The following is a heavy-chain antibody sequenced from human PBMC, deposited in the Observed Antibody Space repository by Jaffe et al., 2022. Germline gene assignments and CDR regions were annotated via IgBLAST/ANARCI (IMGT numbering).Heavy chain of an antibody. J-gene: IGHJ3*02. CDR3: AKVVEDKGVIIWGAFDI. CDR2: ISGSGGST. V-gene: IGHV3-23*01. D-gene: IGHD3-10*01. CDR1: GFTFSSYA. Sequence: EVQLLESGGGLVQPGGSLRLSCAASGFTFSSYAMSWVRQAPGKGLEWVSAISGSGGSTYYADSVKGRFTISRDNSKNTLYLQMNSLRAEDTAVYYCAKVVEDKGVIIWGAFDIWGQGTMVTVSS.